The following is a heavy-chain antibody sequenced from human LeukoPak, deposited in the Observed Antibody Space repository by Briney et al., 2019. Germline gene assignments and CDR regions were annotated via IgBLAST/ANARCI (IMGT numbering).Heavy chain of an antibody. Sequence: GGSLRLSCAASGFTFSSYWMSWIRQAPGKGLEWVANIKQDGSEKYYVDSVKGRFTISRDNAKNSLYLQMNSLRAEDTAVYYCARDGPYYHDSSGLWGQGTLVTVSS. CDR3: ARDGPYYHDSSGL. CDR1: GFTFSSYW. J-gene: IGHJ4*02. V-gene: IGHV3-7*01. CDR2: IKQDGSEK. D-gene: IGHD3-22*01.